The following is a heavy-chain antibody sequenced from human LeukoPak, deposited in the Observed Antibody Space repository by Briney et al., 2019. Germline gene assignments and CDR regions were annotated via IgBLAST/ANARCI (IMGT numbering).Heavy chain of an antibody. J-gene: IGHJ4*02. D-gene: IGHD6-13*01. CDR2: ISGEGGST. CDR1: GFTSDDFA. Sequence: PGGSLRLSCAASGFTSDDFAMHWVRQAPGKGLGWVSLISGEGGSTYYADSVKGRFTISRDNSKNSLYLQMNTLRSEDTALYYCAKGRRYSSSWYDYWGQGTLVTVSS. V-gene: IGHV3-43*02. CDR3: AKGRRYSSSWYDY.